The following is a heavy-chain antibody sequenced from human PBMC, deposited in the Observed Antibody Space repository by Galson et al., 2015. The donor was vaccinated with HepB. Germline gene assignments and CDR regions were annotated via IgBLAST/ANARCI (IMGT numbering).Heavy chain of an antibody. V-gene: IGHV3-21*01. J-gene: IGHJ4*02. CDR2: ISSSSSYI. Sequence: SLRLSCAASGFTFSSSSMNWVRQAPGKGLEWVSSISSSSSYIYYADSVKGRFTISRDNAKNSLYLQMNSLRAKDTAVYYCARALAPPLWDSSGYYFTPFDYWGQGTLVTVSS. D-gene: IGHD3-22*01. CDR3: ARALAPPLWDSSGYYFTPFDY. CDR1: GFTFSSSS.